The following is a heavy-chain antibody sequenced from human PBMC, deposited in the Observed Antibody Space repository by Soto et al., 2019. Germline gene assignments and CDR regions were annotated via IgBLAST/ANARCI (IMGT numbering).Heavy chain of an antibody. CDR1: GGSVSSGGYY. CDR3: ARFVGYSSSSNGKDFDY. CDR2: VYYSGST. J-gene: IGHJ4*02. D-gene: IGHD2-2*03. V-gene: IGHV4-61*08. Sequence: PSETLSLTCTVSGGSVSSGGYYWSWIRQPPGKGLEWIGYVYYSGSTKYNPSLKSRVTISVDTPKNQFSLKLSSVTAADTAVYYCARFVGYSSSSNGKDFDYWGQGTQVTVSS.